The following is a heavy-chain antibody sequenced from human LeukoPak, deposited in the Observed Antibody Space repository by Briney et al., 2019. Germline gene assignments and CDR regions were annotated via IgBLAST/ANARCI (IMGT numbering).Heavy chain of an antibody. J-gene: IGHJ4*02. Sequence: SETLSLTCTVSGGSISGQYWSWIRQPPGKGLEWIGFVSYSGSTNYNPSLNGRVTISLDTPKNQFSLRLNSVTAADTAVYYCARGGASSRYFDYWGQGTLVTVSS. V-gene: IGHV4-59*11. CDR2: VSYSGST. CDR1: GGSISGQY. CDR3: ARGGASSRYFDY. D-gene: IGHD1-26*01.